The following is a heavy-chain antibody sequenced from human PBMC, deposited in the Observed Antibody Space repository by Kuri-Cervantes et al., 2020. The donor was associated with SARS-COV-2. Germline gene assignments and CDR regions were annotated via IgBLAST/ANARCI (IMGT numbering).Heavy chain of an antibody. Sequence: LSLTCAASGFTVSSNYVSWVRQAPGKGLEWVSVIYSGGSTYYADSVKGRFTISRDNSKNTLYLQMNSLRAEDTAVYYCARVRMPAYYFDYWGQGTLVTVSS. CDR3: ARVRMPAYYFDY. V-gene: IGHV3-53*01. CDR2: IYSGGST. D-gene: IGHD2-2*01. CDR1: GFTVSSNY. J-gene: IGHJ4*02.